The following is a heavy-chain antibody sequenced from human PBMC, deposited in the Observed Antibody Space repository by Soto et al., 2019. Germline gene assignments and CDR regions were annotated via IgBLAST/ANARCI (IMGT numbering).Heavy chain of an antibody. CDR1: GGSFSGYY. Sequence: SETLSLTCAVYGGSFSGYYWSWIRQPPGKGLEWIGEINHSGSTNYNPSLKSRVTISVDTSKNQFSLKLSSVTAADTAVYYCGSHVDIVATIGGYFDYWGQGTLVTVSS. CDR3: GSHVDIVATIGGYFDY. CDR2: INHSGST. V-gene: IGHV4-34*01. D-gene: IGHD5-12*01. J-gene: IGHJ4*02.